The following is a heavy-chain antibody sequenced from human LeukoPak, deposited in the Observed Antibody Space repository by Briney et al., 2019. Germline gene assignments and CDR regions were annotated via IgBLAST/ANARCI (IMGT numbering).Heavy chain of an antibody. V-gene: IGHV1-69*05. CDR3: ASHEYSSSSGDYYYYYYMDV. D-gene: IGHD6-6*01. J-gene: IGHJ6*03. CDR1: GGTFSSYA. Sequence: SVKVSCKASGGTFSSYAISWVRQAPGQGLEWMGGIIPIFGTANYAQKFQGRVTITTDESTSTAYMELSSLRSEDTAVYYCASHEYSSSSGDYYYYYYMDVWGKGTTVTVSS. CDR2: IIPIFGTA.